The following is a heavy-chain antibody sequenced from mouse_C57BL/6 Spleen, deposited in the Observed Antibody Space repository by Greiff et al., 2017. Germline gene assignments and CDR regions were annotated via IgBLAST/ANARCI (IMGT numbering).Heavy chain of an antibody. D-gene: IGHD2-12*01. J-gene: IGHJ3*01. CDR2: IWSGGST. V-gene: IGHV2-2*01. Sequence: VMLVESGPGLVQPSQSLSITCTVSGFSLTSYGVHWVRQSPGKGLEWLGVIWSGGSTDYNAAFISRLSISKDNSTSQVFFKMNSLQADDTAIYYCARTDDEEAWFAYWGQGTLVTVSA. CDR3: ARTDDEEAWFAY. CDR1: GFSLTSYG.